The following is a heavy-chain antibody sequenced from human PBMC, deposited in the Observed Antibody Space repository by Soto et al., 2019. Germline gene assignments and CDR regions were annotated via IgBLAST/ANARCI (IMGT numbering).Heavy chain of an antibody. CDR1: GFTVSSNY. D-gene: IGHD3-22*01. V-gene: IGHV3-66*01. Sequence: GGALRLSCAASGFTVSSNYMSWVRQAPGKGLEWVSVIYSGGSTYYADSVKGRFTISRDNSKNTLYLRMNSLRAEDTAVYYCARAYRKYYDSSGYLYYFDYWGQGTLVTVSS. J-gene: IGHJ4*02. CDR2: IYSGGST. CDR3: ARAYRKYYDSSGYLYYFDY.